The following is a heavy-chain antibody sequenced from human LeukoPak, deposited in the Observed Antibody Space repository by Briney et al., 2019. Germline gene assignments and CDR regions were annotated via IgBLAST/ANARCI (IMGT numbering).Heavy chain of an antibody. D-gene: IGHD1-1*01. CDR3: ASWKPSEVSY. CDR1: GFTFSSYT. J-gene: IGHJ4*02. Sequence: GGSLRLSCAASGFTFSSYTIHWVRQAPGKGLEWVSYISSSSSYTNYADSVKGRFTISRDNAKNSLYLQMNSLRAEDTAVYYCASWKPSEVSYWGQGTLVTVSS. V-gene: IGHV3-21*05. CDR2: ISSSSSYT.